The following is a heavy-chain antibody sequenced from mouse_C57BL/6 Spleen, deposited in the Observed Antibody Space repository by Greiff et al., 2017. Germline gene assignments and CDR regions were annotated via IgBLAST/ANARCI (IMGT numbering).Heavy chain of an antibody. D-gene: IGHD1-1*01. CDR3: ARSTTTVVATKDFDV. V-gene: IGHV1-50*01. CDR2: IAPSDSYT. J-gene: IGHJ1*03. CDR1: GYTFTSYW. Sequence: QVQLQQPGAELVKPGASVKLSCKASGYTFTSYWMQWVKQRPGQGLEWIGEIAPSDSYTNYNQKFKGKATLTVDTSSSTAYMQLSSLTSEDYAVYYCARSTTTVVATKDFDVWGTGTTVTVSS.